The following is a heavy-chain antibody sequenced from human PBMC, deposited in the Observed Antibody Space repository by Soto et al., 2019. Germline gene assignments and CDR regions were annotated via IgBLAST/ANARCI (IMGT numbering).Heavy chain of an antibody. CDR1: GYTFTSYA. D-gene: IGHD2-15*01. CDR2: INAGNGNT. J-gene: IGHJ3*02. CDR3: ARGRDIVVVVAATDAFDI. V-gene: IGHV1-3*01. Sequence: ASVKVSCKASGYTFTSYAMHWVRQAPGQRLEWMGWINAGNGNTKYSQKFQGRVTITRDTSASTAYMELSSLRSEDTAVYYCARGRDIVVVVAATDAFDIWGQGTMVTVSS.